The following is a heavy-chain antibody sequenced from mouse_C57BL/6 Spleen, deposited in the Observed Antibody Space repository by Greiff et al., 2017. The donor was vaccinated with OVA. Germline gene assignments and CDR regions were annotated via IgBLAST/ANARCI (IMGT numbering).Heavy chain of an antibody. CDR3: ARSSYYSTFPYAMDY. CDR1: GYTFTSYW. J-gene: IGHJ4*01. Sequence: QVQLQQPGAELVKPGASVKLSCKASGYTFTSYWMHWVKQRPGQGLEWIGMIHPNSGSTNYNEKFKSKATLTVDKSSSTAYMQLSSLTSEDSAVYDCARSSYYSTFPYAMDYWGQGTSVTVSS. D-gene: IGHD2-5*01. V-gene: IGHV1-64*01. CDR2: IHPNSGST.